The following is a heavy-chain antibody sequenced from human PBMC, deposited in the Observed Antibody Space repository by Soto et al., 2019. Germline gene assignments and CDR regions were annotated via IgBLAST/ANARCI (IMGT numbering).Heavy chain of an antibody. CDR2: ISYDGSNK. V-gene: IGHV3-30*03. D-gene: IGHD2-15*01. Sequence: GGSLRLSCAASGFTFSSYGMHWVRQAPGKGLEWVAVISYDGSNKYYADSVKGRFTISRDNSKNTLYLQMNSLRAEDTAVYYSAIDGKGYCSGGSCYPDSWGQGTLVTVSS. J-gene: IGHJ5*01. CDR3: AIDGKGYCSGGSCYPDS. CDR1: GFTFSSYG.